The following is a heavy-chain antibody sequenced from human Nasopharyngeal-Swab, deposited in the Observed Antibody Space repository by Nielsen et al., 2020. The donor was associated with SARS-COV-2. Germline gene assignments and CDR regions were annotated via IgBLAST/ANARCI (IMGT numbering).Heavy chain of an antibody. CDR3: ARETVAGTRHDY. CDR2: ISYDGSNK. D-gene: IGHD6-19*01. V-gene: IGHV3-30*03. Sequence: GGSLRLSCAASGFTFSSYGMHWVRQAPGKGLEWVAVISYDGSNKYYADPVKGRFTISRDNSKNTLYLQMNSLRAEDTAVYYCARETVAGTRHDYWGQGTLVTVSS. J-gene: IGHJ4*02. CDR1: GFTFSSYG.